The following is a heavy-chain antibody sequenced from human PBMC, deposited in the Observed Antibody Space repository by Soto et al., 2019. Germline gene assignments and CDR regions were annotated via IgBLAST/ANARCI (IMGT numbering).Heavy chain of an antibody. D-gene: IGHD2-2*01. CDR1: GGTFSNYA. CDR2: IIPMFGTA. J-gene: IGHJ3*02. V-gene: IGHV1-69*01. CDR3: AQFSVGGPARSGAFDI. Sequence: QVQLVQSGAEVKKPGSSVKVSCKASGGTFSNYAINWVRQAPGQGLEWMGGIIPMFGTANYAQNYQARVTITADESTSTAHMELSSLRSEDTAVYFCAQFSVGGPARSGAFDILGQGTMVTVSS.